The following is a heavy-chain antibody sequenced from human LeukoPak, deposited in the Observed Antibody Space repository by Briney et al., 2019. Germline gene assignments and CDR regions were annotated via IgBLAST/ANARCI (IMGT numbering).Heavy chain of an antibody. Sequence: PGGSLRLSCAASGFTFRDYAMSWVRQAPGKGLEWVSGISGSGGSTYYADSVKGRFSISRDNSKNTLYLQMNSLRVEDTALYYCAKEPHDHYYYYYMDVWGKGTTVTVSS. D-gene: IGHD3-16*01. CDR2: ISGSGGST. CDR1: GFTFRDYA. V-gene: IGHV3-23*01. J-gene: IGHJ6*03. CDR3: AKEPHDHYYYYYMDV.